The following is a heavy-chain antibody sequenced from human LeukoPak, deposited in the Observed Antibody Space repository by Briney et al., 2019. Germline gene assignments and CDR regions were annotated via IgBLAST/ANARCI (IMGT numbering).Heavy chain of an antibody. V-gene: IGHV3-23*01. CDR3: AKEPELRYFDWLPTYYFDY. J-gene: IGHJ4*02. CDR1: GFTFSSYA. D-gene: IGHD3-9*01. Sequence: GGSLRLSCAASGFTFSSYAMSWVRQAPGKGLEWFSAISGSGGSTYYADSVKGRFTISRDNSKNTLYLQMNSLRAEDTAVYYCAKEPELRYFDWLPTYYFDYWGQGTLVTVSS. CDR2: ISGSGGST.